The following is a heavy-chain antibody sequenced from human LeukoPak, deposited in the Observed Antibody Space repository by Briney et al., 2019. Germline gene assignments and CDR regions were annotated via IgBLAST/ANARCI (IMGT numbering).Heavy chain of an antibody. CDR3: ASLIWGQYTYDY. D-gene: IGHD2-2*02. V-gene: IGHV4-59*12. J-gene: IGHJ4*02. Sequence: SETLSLTCTVSGGSISNYFWSWIRQSPEKGLEWIAYIHYSGNTYFNPSLKSRVTISVDTSKNQFSLILSSVTAADTALYYCASLIWGQYTYDYWGQGTLVTVSS. CDR2: IHYSGNT. CDR1: GGSISNYF.